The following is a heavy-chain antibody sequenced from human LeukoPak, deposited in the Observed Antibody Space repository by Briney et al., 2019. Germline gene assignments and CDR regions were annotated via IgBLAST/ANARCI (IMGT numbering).Heavy chain of an antibody. CDR1: GGTFSSYA. V-gene: IGHV1-69*13. Sequence: GASVKVSCKASGGTFSSYAISWVRQAPGQGLEWMGGIIPIFGTANYAQKFQGRVTITADESTSTAYMELSSLRSEDTAVYYCAREVPPGNYYDSSGYYYGVETRRGSYFDYWGQGTLVTVSS. CDR3: AREVPPGNYYDSSGYYYGVETRRGSYFDY. D-gene: IGHD3-22*01. J-gene: IGHJ4*02. CDR2: IIPIFGTA.